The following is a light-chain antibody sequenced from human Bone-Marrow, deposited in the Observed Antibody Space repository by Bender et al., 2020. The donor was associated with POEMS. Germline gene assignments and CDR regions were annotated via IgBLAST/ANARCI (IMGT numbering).Light chain of an antibody. CDR1: KLVVKY. CDR2: QDT. J-gene: IGLJ2*01. V-gene: IGLV3-1*01. CDR3: QALDINTMI. Sequence: SYELTQAPSVFVSPGETAIVTCSGNKLVVKYIFWYQQKSGQTPALLIYQDTKRPSGIPERFSVSNSGDTATLTVSGTQAMDEADYYCQALDINTMIFGGGTKLTVL.